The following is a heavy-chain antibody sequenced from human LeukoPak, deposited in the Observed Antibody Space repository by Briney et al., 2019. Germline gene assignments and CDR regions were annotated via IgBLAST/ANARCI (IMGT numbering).Heavy chain of an antibody. Sequence: KPSETLSLTCTVSGGSISSSSYYWGWIRQPPGKVLEWIGSIYYSGSTCYNPSLKSRVTISVDTSKNQFSLKLTSVTAADTAVYYCARQLGYCSSTSCYADKVDYWGQGTLVTVSS. CDR3: ARQLGYCSSTSCYADKVDY. V-gene: IGHV4-39*01. D-gene: IGHD2-2*01. J-gene: IGHJ4*02. CDR2: IYYSGST. CDR1: GGSISSSSYY.